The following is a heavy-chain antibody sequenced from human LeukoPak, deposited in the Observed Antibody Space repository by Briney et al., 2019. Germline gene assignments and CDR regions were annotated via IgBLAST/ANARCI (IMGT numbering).Heavy chain of an antibody. D-gene: IGHD3-3*01. Sequence: GGSLRLSCAASGFTFDDYAMHWVRQAPGKGLEWVSGISWNSGSIGYADSVKGRFTISRDNSKNTIYLQMNSLGAEDTAVYYCAKGPHYDFWNGYYIDYWGQGTLVTVSS. CDR3: AKGPHYDFWNGYYIDY. CDR1: GFTFDDYA. J-gene: IGHJ4*02. CDR2: ISWNSGSI. V-gene: IGHV3-9*01.